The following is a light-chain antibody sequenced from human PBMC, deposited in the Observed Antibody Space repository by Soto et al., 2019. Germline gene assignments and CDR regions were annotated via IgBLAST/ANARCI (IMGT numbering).Light chain of an antibody. Sequence: EIVMTQSPATLSVSPGERATVPCRASQSVRNNLAWYQQKPGQAPRLLIYGASTRATGIPARFSGSGYGTEFTLTISSLQSEDFAAYYCQEYSKWPSRTFGPGTKVEIK. J-gene: IGKJ1*01. CDR1: QSVRNN. V-gene: IGKV3-15*01. CDR3: QEYSKWPSRT. CDR2: GAS.